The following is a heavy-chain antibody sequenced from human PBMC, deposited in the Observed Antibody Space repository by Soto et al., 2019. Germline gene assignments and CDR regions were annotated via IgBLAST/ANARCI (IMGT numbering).Heavy chain of an antibody. CDR2: MNPNSGNT. V-gene: IGHV1-8*01. CDR3: ARAEYYDYVCVSYRYTGSYGIDA. Sequence: GGSVQVSCKASGYTFTSYDINWVRQATGQGLEWMGWMNPNSGNTGYAQKFQGRVTMTRNTSISTAYMELSSLRSEDTAVYYCARAEYYDYVCVSYRYTGSYGIDAWAQRTALPVS. CDR1: GYTFTSYD. D-gene: IGHD3-16*02. J-gene: IGHJ6*02.